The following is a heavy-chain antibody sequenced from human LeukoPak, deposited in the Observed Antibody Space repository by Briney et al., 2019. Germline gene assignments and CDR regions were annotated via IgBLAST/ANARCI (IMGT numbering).Heavy chain of an antibody. D-gene: IGHD3-10*01. CDR2: ISSSSYI. CDR1: GFTFSSYS. J-gene: IGHJ4*02. Sequence: GGSLRLSCAASGFTFSSYSMNWVRQAPGKGLEWVSSISSSSYIYYADSVTGRFPISRDNAKNSLYLQMNSLRAEDTAVYYCASDLWFGELFSNWGQGTLVTVSS. V-gene: IGHV3-21*01. CDR3: ASDLWFGELFSN.